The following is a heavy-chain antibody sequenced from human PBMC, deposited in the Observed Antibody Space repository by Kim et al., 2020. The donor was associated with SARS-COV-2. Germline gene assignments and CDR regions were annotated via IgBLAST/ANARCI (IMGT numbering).Heavy chain of an antibody. CDR2: ISSSGSTI. J-gene: IGHJ4*02. V-gene: IGHV3-48*03. Sequence: GGSLRLSCAASGFTFSSYEMNWVRQAPGKGLEWVSYISSSGSTIYYADSVKGRFTISRDNAKNSLYLQMNSLRAEDTAVYYCARAAASIVVVRPAAFDYWGQGTLVTVSS. CDR1: GFTFSSYE. D-gene: IGHD2-21*01. CDR3: ARAAASIVVVRPAAFDY.